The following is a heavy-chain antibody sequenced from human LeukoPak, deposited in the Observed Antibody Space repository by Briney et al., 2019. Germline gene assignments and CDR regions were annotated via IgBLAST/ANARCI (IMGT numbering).Heavy chain of an antibody. V-gene: IGHV3-23*01. J-gene: IGHJ4*02. CDR2: ISGSGGST. CDR3: AKDMVPRWFGELLQPGDY. CDR1: GFTFSSYG. D-gene: IGHD3-10*01. Sequence: GGTLRLSCAASGFTFSSYGMSWVRQAPGKGLEWVSAISGSGGSTYYADSVKGRFTISRDNSKNTLYLQMNSLRAEDTAVYYCAKDMVPRWFGELLQPGDYWGQGTLVTVSS.